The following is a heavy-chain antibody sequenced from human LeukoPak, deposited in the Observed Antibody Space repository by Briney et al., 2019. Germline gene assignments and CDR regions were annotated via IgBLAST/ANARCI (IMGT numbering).Heavy chain of an antibody. V-gene: IGHV4-34*01. CDR2: INHSGST. J-gene: IGHJ6*03. Sequence: SESLSLTRAVYGGSFSGYYWSWIRPPPGKGLEWIGEINHSGSTNYNPSLKSRVTISVDTSKNQFSLKLRSVTAADTAVYYCARLVGVVVAATPDYYYYYMDVWGKGTTVTVSS. CDR1: GGSFSGYY. D-gene: IGHD2-15*01. CDR3: ARLVGVVVAATPDYYYYYMDV.